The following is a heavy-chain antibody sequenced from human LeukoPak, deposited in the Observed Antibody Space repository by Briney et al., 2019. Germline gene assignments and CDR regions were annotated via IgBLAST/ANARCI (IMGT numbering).Heavy chain of an antibody. CDR1: GYTFTGYY. CDR2: INSNSGVT. V-gene: IGHV1-2*02. Sequence: ASVKVSCKASGYTFTGYYMHWVRQAPGQGLEWMGWINSNSGVTKYAQKFQGRVTMTSDTSISTAYMELSRLRSDDTAVYYCTRDAGGGDCYSCPNWFDPWGQGTLVTVSS. CDR3: TRDAGGGDCYSCPNWFDP. D-gene: IGHD2-21*02. J-gene: IGHJ5*02.